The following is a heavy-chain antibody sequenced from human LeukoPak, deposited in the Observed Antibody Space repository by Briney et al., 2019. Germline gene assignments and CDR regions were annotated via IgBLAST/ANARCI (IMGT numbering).Heavy chain of an antibody. CDR3: AGLGLWLHYYYYYYYMDV. V-gene: IGHV4-39*01. J-gene: IGHJ6*03. D-gene: IGHD5-18*01. CDR1: GGSISSSSYY. CDR2: MYYSGST. Sequence: SETLSLTCTVSGGSISSSSYYWGWIRQPPGKGLEWIGSMYYSGSTYYNPSLKSRVTISVDTSKNQFSLKLSSVTAADTAVYYCAGLGLWLHYYYYYYYMDVWGKGTTVTISS.